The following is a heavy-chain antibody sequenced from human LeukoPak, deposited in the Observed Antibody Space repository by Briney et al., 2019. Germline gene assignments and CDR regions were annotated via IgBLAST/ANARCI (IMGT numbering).Heavy chain of an antibody. CDR2: INPSGGST. CDR1: GYTFTSYY. V-gene: IGHV1-46*01. J-gene: IGHJ4*02. Sequence: ASVKVSCKASGYTFTSYYMHWVRQAPGQGLEWMGIINPSGGSTSYAQKFQGRVTLTRDMSTSTAYMELSSLRSEDTAVYYCARSAYSYGLFDYWGQGTLVTVSS. CDR3: ARSAYSYGLFDY. D-gene: IGHD5-18*01.